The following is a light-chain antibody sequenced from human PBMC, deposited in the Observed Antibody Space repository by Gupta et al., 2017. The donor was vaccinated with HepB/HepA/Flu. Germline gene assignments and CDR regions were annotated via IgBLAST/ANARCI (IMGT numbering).Light chain of an antibody. Sequence: QSVVTQPPSVSEAPRQRVTISCSGSWSNIGDNTVNWYQQLPGKAPKLLIYYDDLLPSGVSDRFSGSKSGTSASLTIRGLQAEDEAEYYCAAWDDRLNGLVFGGGTKLTVL. CDR2: YDD. CDR1: WSNIGDNT. CDR3: AAWDDRLNGLV. V-gene: IGLV1-36*01. J-gene: IGLJ3*02.